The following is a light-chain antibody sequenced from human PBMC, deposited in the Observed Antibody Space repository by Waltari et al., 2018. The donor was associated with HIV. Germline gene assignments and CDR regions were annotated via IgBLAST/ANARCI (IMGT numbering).Light chain of an antibody. Sequence: EIVLTQSPGTLSLSPGERATLSCRASQSVAGNALAWYQHKPGQAPRLLIFGASSRVTGIPDRFSGSGSGTDVALTISRLQPEDFAVYYCQQYGSARRTFGGGTKVESK. J-gene: IGKJ4*01. CDR3: QQYGSARRT. CDR1: QSVAGNA. V-gene: IGKV3-20*01. CDR2: GAS.